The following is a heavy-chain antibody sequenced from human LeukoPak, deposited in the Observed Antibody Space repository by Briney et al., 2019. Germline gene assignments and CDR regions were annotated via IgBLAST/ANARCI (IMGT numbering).Heavy chain of an antibody. CDR2: IYSGGST. D-gene: IGHD3-22*01. CDR3: AGYYYDSSGYPFDY. CDR1: VFTVSSNY. J-gene: IGHJ4*02. Sequence: WGPLRLSCAASVFTVSSNYMSWVRQAPGKGLEWVSVIYSGGSTYYSDSLKGRFTISRENSKNRLYLQMNSLRAEDTAVYYCAGYYYDSSGYPFDYWGQGTLVTVSS. V-gene: IGHV3-66*02.